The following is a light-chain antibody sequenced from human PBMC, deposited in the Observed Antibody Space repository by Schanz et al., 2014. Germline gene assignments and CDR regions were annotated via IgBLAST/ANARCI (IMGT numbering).Light chain of an antibody. J-gene: IGLJ3*02. Sequence: QSALTQPASVSGSPGQSITISCTGTSSDVGSYNLVSWYQQHPGKAPKLMIYEGSKRPSGVSNRISGSKSGNTASLTISGVQAEDEADYYCTSYISSSFFWVFGGGTQLTVL. CDR3: TSYISSSFFWV. V-gene: IGLV2-14*02. CDR1: SSDVGSYNL. CDR2: EGS.